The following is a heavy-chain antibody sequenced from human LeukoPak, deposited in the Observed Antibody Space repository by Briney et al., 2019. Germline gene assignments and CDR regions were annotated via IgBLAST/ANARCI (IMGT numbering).Heavy chain of an antibody. CDR2: ISSSSSYI. CDR3: ARDRREDYDILTGLGFSYYYGMDV. CDR1: GFTFSSYS. D-gene: IGHD3-9*01. J-gene: IGHJ6*02. Sequence: GGSLRLSWAASGFTFSSYSMNWVRQAPEKGLEWVSSISSSSSYIYYADSVKSRFTISRDNAKNSLYLQMNSLRAEDTAVYYCARDRREDYDILTGLGFSYYYGMDVWGQGTTVTVSS. V-gene: IGHV3-21*01.